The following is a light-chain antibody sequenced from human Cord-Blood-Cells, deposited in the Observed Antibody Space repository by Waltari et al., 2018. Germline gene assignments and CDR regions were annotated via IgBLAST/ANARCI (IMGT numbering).Light chain of an antibody. V-gene: IGKV4-1*01. J-gene: IGKJ4*01. Sequence: DIVMTQSPAFLTVSLGERATINCKSRQRVLYSSNNRNYLAWSQQKQGQPPKLLIYWATTRESRVQDRCSCSGSRTDLTLTIGRLQAEEVAVYYLQQYYSTPLTFGGGTKVDIK. CDR3: QQYYSTPLT. CDR2: WAT. CDR1: QRVLYSSNNRNY.